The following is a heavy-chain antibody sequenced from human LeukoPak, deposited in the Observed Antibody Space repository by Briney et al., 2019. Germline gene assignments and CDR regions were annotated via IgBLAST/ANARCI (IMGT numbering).Heavy chain of an antibody. D-gene: IGHD3-16*02. V-gene: IGHV3-53*01. J-gene: IGHJ3*02. Sequence: GGSLRLSCAGSGFTATTNYMSWVRQAPGKGLEWVSVIYSSGSTSYADSVKGQFTISRDSSKNTLYLQMNSLRAEDTAVYYCAGDHINVNAFDILGQGTMVTVSS. CDR2: IYSSGST. CDR3: AGDHINVNAFDI. CDR1: GFTATTNY.